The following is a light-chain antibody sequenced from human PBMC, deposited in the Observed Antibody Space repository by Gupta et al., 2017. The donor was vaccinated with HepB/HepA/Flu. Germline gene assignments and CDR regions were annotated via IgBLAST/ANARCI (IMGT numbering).Light chain of an antibody. CDR2: DAS. CDR1: QDISNY. CDR3: HQYDNHPLT. J-gene: IGKJ4*01. Sequence: QITQSPSYLSATCGNRVTITCQASQDISNYLTWYQQKPGKAPKLLIYDASNLETGVPSRFSGSGSGTDFTLTINSLQPEDFATYYCHQYDNHPLTFGRGTKVEIK. V-gene: IGKV1-33*01.